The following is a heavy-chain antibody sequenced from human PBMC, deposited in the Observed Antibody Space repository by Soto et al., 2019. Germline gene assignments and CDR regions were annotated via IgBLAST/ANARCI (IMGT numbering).Heavy chain of an antibody. CDR1: GSDFSTYS. Sequence: PGGSLRLSCRASGSDFSTYSMNWVRQAPGQGLEWIAYVSLDSDSIQYADSVKGRFTISRDDAENSLYLQMDSLRDEDTATYYCARLYYDYVLGQGTTVTVSS. J-gene: IGHJ6*02. CDR3: ARLYYDYV. CDR2: VSLDSDSI. D-gene: IGHD3-3*01. V-gene: IGHV3-48*02.